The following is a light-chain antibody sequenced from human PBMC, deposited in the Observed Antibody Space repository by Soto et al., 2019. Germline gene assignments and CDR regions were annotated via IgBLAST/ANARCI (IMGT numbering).Light chain of an antibody. CDR1: SGHNSYA. CDR3: QTWSTDIRV. V-gene: IGLV4-69*01. J-gene: IGLJ3*02. CDR2: VNSDGSH. Sequence: QSVLTQSPSASASLGASVKLTCTLSSGHNSYAIAWHQQQPEKGPRYLMKVNSDGSHSKGDGIPDRFSGSSSGAERYLTISSIQSEDEADYYCQTWSTDIRVFGGGTKLTVL.